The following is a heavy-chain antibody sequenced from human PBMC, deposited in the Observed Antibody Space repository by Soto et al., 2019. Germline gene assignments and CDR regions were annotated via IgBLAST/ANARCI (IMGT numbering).Heavy chain of an antibody. D-gene: IGHD3-22*01. CDR2: IYYSGST. Sequence: QVQLQESGPGLVKPSQTLSLTCTVSGGSISSGGYYWSWIRQHPGKGLEWIGYIYYSGSTYYNPSLKSRVTISVDTSKNQFSLKLSSVTAADTAVYYCARRSPRAIPYYDSSGYYDDDAFDIWGQGTMVTVSS. J-gene: IGHJ3*02. V-gene: IGHV4-31*03. CDR1: GGSISSGGYY. CDR3: ARRSPRAIPYYDSSGYYDDDAFDI.